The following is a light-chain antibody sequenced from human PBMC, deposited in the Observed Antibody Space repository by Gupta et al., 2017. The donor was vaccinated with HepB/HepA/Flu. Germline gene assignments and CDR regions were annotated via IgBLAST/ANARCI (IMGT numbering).Light chain of an antibody. Sequence: DIVMTQSPLSLPVTPGEPASISCRSSQSLLHRNGNNYLDWYLQKPGQSPQLLIYLGSNRASGVPDRFSGRGSGTDFTLKISRVEAEDVGVYYCMQVLQPPQVTFGQGTRLEIK. CDR3: MQVLQPPQVT. J-gene: IGKJ5*01. CDR2: LGS. CDR1: QSLLHRNGNNY. V-gene: IGKV2-28*01.